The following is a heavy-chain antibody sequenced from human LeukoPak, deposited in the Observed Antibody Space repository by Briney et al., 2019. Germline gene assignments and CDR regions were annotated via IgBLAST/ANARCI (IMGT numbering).Heavy chain of an antibody. V-gene: IGHV3-21*01. J-gene: IGHJ4*02. Sequence: GGSLRLSCAASGFAFNTYWMNWVRQAPGKGLEWVSSISSSSSYIYYADSVKGRFTVSRDNAKNSLYLQMNSLRAEDTAVYYCARDAQGSDFDYWGQGTLVTVSS. CDR2: ISSSSSYI. D-gene: IGHD6-25*01. CDR1: GFAFNTYW. CDR3: ARDAQGSDFDY.